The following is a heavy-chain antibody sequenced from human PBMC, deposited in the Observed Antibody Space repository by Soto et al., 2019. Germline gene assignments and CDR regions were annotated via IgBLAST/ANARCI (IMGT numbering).Heavy chain of an antibody. D-gene: IGHD3-16*01. J-gene: IGHJ6*02. CDR3: AREGVSYYSYGMDV. CDR2: INAGNGNT. CDR1: GYTFTSYA. Sequence: QVQLVQSGAEVKKPGALVKVSCKASGYTFTSYAMHWVRQAPGQRLEWMGWINAGNGNTKYSQKFKVRVTITRDTSASTGYRELSSLRSEDTAVYYCAREGVSYYSYGMDVWGQGTTVTVSS. V-gene: IGHV1-3*01.